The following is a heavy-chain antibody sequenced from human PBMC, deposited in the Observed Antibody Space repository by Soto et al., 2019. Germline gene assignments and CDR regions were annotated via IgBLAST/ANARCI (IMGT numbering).Heavy chain of an antibody. J-gene: IGHJ6*02. CDR3: ARAPYFGSGTYYYYALDV. D-gene: IGHD3-10*01. Sequence: QVQLVESGGGLVKPGGSLRLSCGASGLTFSDHYMTWIRQAPGKGLEWISYISSSAGTIYYADSVKGRFTISRDNAKNSLYLQMTNLRAEDTAVYYCARAPYFGSGTYYYYALDVWGQGTTVTVSS. CDR1: GLTFSDHY. CDR2: ISSSAGTI. V-gene: IGHV3-11*01.